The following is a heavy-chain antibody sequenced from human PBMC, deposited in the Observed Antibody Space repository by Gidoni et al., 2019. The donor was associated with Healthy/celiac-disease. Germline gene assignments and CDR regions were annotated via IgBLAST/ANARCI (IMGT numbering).Heavy chain of an antibody. CDR3: AGNTYYDFWSGASIPSFDY. Sequence: QLQLQESGPGLVKPSETLSPTCTVSGGSISSSSYYWGWIRQPPGKGLEWIGSIYYSGSTYYNPSLKSRVTISVDTSKNQFSLKLSSVTAADTAVYYCAGNTYYDFWSGASIPSFDYWGQGTLVTVSS. J-gene: IGHJ4*02. D-gene: IGHD3-3*01. CDR2: IYYSGST. CDR1: GGSISSSSYY. V-gene: IGHV4-39*01.